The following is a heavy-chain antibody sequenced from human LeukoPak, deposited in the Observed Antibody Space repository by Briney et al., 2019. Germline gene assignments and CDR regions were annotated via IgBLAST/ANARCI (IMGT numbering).Heavy chain of an antibody. CDR3: ARAPSEIGGYYPEYFRH. D-gene: IGHD3-22*01. J-gene: IGHJ1*01. CDR2: IKSDGRT. Sequence: GGSLRLTCAAAGFTFSNYWMHWVRQAPGKGLVWVSRIKSDGRTNYADSVKGRFTISRDNAKNTVSLQMNSLRAEDTGVYYCARAPSEIGGYYPEYFRHWGQGTLVTVSS. CDR1: GFTFSNYW. V-gene: IGHV3-74*01.